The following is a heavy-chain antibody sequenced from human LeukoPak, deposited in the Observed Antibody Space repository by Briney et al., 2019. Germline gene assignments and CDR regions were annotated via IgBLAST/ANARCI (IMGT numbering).Heavy chain of an antibody. D-gene: IGHD2-15*01. V-gene: IGHV3-30*18. CDR1: GFTFSSYG. CDR2: ISYDGSNK. J-gene: IGHJ4*02. CDR3: AKDGGKYYFDY. Sequence: PGGSLRLSCAASGFTFSSYGMHWVRQAPGKGLEWVAVISYDGSNKYYVDSVKGRFTISRDNSKNTLYLQMNSLRAEDTAVYYCAKDGGKYYFDYWGQGTLVTVSS.